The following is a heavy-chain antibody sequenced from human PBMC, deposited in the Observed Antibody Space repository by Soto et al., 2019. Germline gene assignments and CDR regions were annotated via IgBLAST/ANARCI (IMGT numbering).Heavy chain of an antibody. V-gene: IGHV1-3*01. CDR1: GYSFTRFA. Sequence: QVQLVQSGAEVKKPGASVKVSCKASGYSFTRFAINWVRQAPGQGLEWMGWINADNGGTKYSQMFQGRVAFTRDTSANTVYMELSSLKSEDTAVYYCARDWPYSSGWQIVTTFDSWGQGTLVTVSS. CDR3: ARDWPYSSGWQIVTTFDS. CDR2: INADNGGT. D-gene: IGHD6-19*01. J-gene: IGHJ4*02.